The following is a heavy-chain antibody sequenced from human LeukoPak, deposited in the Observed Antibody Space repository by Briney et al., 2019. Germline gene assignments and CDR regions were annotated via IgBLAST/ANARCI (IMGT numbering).Heavy chain of an antibody. V-gene: IGHV4-59*01. Sequence: PSETLSLTCTVSGGSISSYYWSWIRQPPGKGLEWIGYIYYSGSTNYNPSLKSRVTISVDTSKNQFSLKLSSVTAADTAVYYCARTAPNYYGSGRPFDYWGQGTLVTVSS. CDR3: ARTAPNYYGSGRPFDY. CDR1: GGSISSYY. J-gene: IGHJ4*02. CDR2: IYYSGST. D-gene: IGHD3-10*01.